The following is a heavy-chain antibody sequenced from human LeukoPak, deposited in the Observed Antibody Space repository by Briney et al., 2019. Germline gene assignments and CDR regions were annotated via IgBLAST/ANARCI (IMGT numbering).Heavy chain of an antibody. V-gene: IGHV3-9*03. Sequence: GGSLRLSCAASGFTFDDYALHWVRQAPGKGLEWVSGISWNSGSIGYEDSVKGRFTISRDNAKNSLYLQMNSLRAEDMALYYCAKGYCSSTSCPIDYWGQGTLVTVSS. CDR2: ISWNSGSI. CDR1: GFTFDDYA. D-gene: IGHD2-2*01. J-gene: IGHJ4*02. CDR3: AKGYCSSTSCPIDY.